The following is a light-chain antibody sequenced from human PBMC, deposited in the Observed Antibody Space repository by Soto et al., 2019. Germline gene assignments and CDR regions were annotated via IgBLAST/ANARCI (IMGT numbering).Light chain of an antibody. J-gene: IGKJ4*01. Sequence: EIALTQSPGTLSLSPGERATLSCRASQSVTSSYLAWYQQKPGQAPRLLISGASSRATGIPDRFSGSGSGTAFTLTISRLEPEDFAVYYCQQYSTSRLTFGGGTKVEIK. V-gene: IGKV3-20*01. CDR2: GAS. CDR1: QSVTSSY. CDR3: QQYSTSRLT.